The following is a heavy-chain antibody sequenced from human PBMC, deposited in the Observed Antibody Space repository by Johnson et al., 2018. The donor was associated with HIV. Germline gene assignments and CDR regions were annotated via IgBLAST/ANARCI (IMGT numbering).Heavy chain of an antibody. Sequence: QVQLVESGGGVVQPGRSLRLSCAASGFTFSDYYMSWIRQAPGKGLEWVSYISSSGSTIYYADSVKGRFTISRDNAKNSLYLQMSRLRTEDTAVYYCARGNGNEGSAAFAFEIWGQGTVVTVSS. CDR1: GFTFSDYY. D-gene: IGHD6-19*01. CDR2: ISSSGSTI. CDR3: ARGNGNEGSAAFAFEI. V-gene: IGHV3-11*04. J-gene: IGHJ3*02.